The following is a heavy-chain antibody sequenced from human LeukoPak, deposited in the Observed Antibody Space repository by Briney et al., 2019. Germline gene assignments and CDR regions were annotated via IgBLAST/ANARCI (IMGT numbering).Heavy chain of an antibody. J-gene: IGHJ4*02. CDR3: ARDGGYSGYDPFDY. Sequence: GGSLRLSCAASGFTFDDYGMSWVRQAPGKGLEWVSGINWNGGSTGYADSVKGRFTISRDNAKNSLYLQMNSLRAEDTALYYCARDGGYSGYDPFDYWGQGTLVTVSS. CDR1: GFTFDDYG. V-gene: IGHV3-20*04. CDR2: INWNGGST. D-gene: IGHD5-12*01.